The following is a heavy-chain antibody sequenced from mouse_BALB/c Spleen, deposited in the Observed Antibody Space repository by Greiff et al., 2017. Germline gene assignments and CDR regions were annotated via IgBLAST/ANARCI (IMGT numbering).Heavy chain of an antibody. CDR1: GYTFTSYD. J-gene: IGHJ3*01. V-gene: IGHV1S56*01. D-gene: IGHD2-4*01. Sequence: VKLMESGPELVKPGALVKISCKASGYTFTSYDINWVKQRPGQGLEWIGWIYPGDGSTKYNEKFKGKATLTADKSSSTAYMQLSSLTSENSAVYFCARGSTMITTGFAYWGQGTLVTVSA. CDR2: IYPGDGST. CDR3: ARGSTMITTGFAY.